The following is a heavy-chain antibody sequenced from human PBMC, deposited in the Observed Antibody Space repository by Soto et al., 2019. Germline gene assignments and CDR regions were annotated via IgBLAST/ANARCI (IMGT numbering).Heavy chain of an antibody. Sequence: GGSLRLSCAASGFTFSSYAMQWVRQAPGKGLEGLAVISDDGINKYYADSVKGRFTISRDNSKNTLYLQMNSLRAEDTAVYYCARAKQQLPPFAAFDIWGQGTMVTVSS. J-gene: IGHJ3*02. CDR2: ISDDGINK. D-gene: IGHD6-13*01. CDR3: ARAKQQLPPFAAFDI. CDR1: GFTFSSYA. V-gene: IGHV3-30-3*01.